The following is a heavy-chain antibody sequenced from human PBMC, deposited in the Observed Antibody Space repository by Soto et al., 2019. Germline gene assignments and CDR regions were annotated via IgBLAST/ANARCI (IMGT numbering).Heavy chain of an antibody. D-gene: IGHD6-13*01. CDR2: INPSGGST. V-gene: IGHV1-46*01. J-gene: IGHJ5*02. CDR3: ARAPVQQALDP. CDR1: GYTFTSDD. Sequence: ASVKVFCKASGYTFTSDDMHWVRQAPGQGLEWMGIINPSGGSTSYAQKFQGRVTMTRDTSTSTVYMELSSLRSEDTAVYYCARAPVQQALDPWGRGTLITV.